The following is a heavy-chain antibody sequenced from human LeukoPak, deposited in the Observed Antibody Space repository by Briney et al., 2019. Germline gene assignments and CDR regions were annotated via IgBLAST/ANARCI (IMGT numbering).Heavy chain of an antibody. D-gene: IGHD3-10*01. CDR3: TRAGWPAGFGHQAEYFQH. V-gene: IGHV3-21*01. CDR2: ISTSRSYI. J-gene: IGHJ1*01. Sequence: PGGSLRLSCAASGFIFSSYSMNWVRQAPGKGLEWVSSISTSRSYIYYADSVKGRLTISRDNAKNSLYLQMNSLRAEDTAVYYCTRAGWPAGFGHQAEYFQHWGQGTLVTVSS. CDR1: GFIFSSYS.